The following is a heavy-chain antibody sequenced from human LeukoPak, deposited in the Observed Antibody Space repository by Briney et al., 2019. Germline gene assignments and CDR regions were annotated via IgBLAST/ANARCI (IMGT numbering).Heavy chain of an antibody. V-gene: IGHV1-18*01. D-gene: IGHD6-13*01. CDR3: ARDLGAAAGNDWYFDL. Sequence: ASVTVSCKASGYTFTSYGISWVRQAPGQGLEWMGWISAYNGNTNYAQKLQGRVTMTTDTSTSTAYMELSSLRSEDTAVYYCARDLGAAAGNDWYFDLWGRGTLVTVSS. CDR2: ISAYNGNT. J-gene: IGHJ2*01. CDR1: GYTFTSYG.